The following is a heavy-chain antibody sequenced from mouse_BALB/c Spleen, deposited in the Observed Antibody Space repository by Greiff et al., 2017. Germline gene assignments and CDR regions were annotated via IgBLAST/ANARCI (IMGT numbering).Heavy chain of an antibody. J-gene: IGHJ2*01. CDR2: ISSGGSYT. CDR3: TRDVGNYLDY. Sequence: EVMLVESGGGLVKPGGSLKLSCAASGFTFSSYTMSWVRQTPEKRLEWVATISSGGSYTYYPDSVKGRFTISRDNAKNTLYLQMSSLKSEDTAMYYCTRDVGNYLDYWGQGTTLTVSS. CDR1: GFTFSSYT. V-gene: IGHV5-6-4*01.